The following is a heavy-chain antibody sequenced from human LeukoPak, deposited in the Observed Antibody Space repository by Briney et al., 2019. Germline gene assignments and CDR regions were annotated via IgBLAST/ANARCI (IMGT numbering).Heavy chain of an antibody. CDR1: GFTFSSYA. D-gene: IGHD3-10*01. Sequence: GGSLRLSCVASGFTFSSYAMNWVRQSPGKGLEWLAIISFDGAYRYYADSVKGRFTISRDNSKNTLYLQMNSLRAEDTAVYYCARVTYGSGTYGAFDYWGQGTLVTVSS. J-gene: IGHJ4*02. CDR2: ISFDGAYR. V-gene: IGHV3-30*04. CDR3: ARVTYGSGTYGAFDY.